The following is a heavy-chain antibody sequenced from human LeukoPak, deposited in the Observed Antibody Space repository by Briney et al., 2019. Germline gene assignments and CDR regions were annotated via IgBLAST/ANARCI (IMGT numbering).Heavy chain of an antibody. J-gene: IGHJ4*02. CDR2: IRSKAYGVTT. Sequence: GGSLRLSCTASGFTFGDYVMSWFRQAPGKGLEWVGFIRSKAYGVTTQYAASVKGRFTISRDDSKSIAYLQMNSLKTEDTAVYYCTRSYDVLTGYYPPDYWGQGTLVTVSS. CDR1: GFTFGDYV. V-gene: IGHV3-49*03. CDR3: TRSYDVLTGYYPPDY. D-gene: IGHD3-9*01.